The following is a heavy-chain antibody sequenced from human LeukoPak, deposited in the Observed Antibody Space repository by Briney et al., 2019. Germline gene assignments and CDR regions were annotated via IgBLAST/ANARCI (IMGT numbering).Heavy chain of an antibody. V-gene: IGHV1-2*02. J-gene: IGHJ4*02. Sequence: ASVKVSCKASGYTFTGYYIQWVRQAPGQGLEWMGWINPKSGGTNYEQKFQGRVTMTRDTSISTAYMELRRLRSDDSAVYYCAREGYKYAYGWGQGTLVTVSP. CDR2: INPKSGGT. CDR3: AREGYKYAYG. CDR1: GYTFTGYY. D-gene: IGHD5-18*01.